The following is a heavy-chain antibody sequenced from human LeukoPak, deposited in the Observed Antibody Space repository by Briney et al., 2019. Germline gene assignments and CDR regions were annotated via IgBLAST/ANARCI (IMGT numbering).Heavy chain of an antibody. V-gene: IGHV3-21*04. D-gene: IGHD6-6*01. CDR2: ISSSSSYI. CDR1: GFTFSSYS. Sequence: GGSLRLSCAASGFTFSSYSMNWVRQAPGKGLEWVSSISSSSSYIYYADSVKGRFTISRDNAKNSLYLQMNSLRAEDTAVYYCAKDNIEYSSSYQFDYWGQGTLVTVSS. J-gene: IGHJ4*02. CDR3: AKDNIEYSSSYQFDY.